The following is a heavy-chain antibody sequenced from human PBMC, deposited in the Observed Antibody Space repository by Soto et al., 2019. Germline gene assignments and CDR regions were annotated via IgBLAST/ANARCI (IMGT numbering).Heavy chain of an antibody. CDR1: GFTFSSYG. V-gene: IGHV3-30*03. CDR3: VGGYCFGDY. D-gene: IGHD2-21*01. CDR2: ISSDGSNK. J-gene: IGHJ4*02. Sequence: QVQLVESGGGVVQPGRSLRLSCAASGFTFSSYGMHWVRQAPGKGLEWVAVISSDGSNKYYADSVKGRFTISRDNSKNTLYLQMNSLRPEDTAVYYCVGGYCFGDYWGQGTLVTVSS.